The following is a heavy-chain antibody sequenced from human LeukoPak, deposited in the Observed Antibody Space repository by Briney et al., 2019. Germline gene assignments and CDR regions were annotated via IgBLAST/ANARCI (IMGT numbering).Heavy chain of an antibody. D-gene: IGHD2-2*03. CDR1: GFTFSNYE. CDR3: ARMDIPYAFDI. Sequence: PGGSLRLSCAASGFTFSNYEMNWVRQAPGKGLEWVSSISSSSSYIYYADSVKGRFTISRDNAKNSLYLQMNSLRAEDTAVYYCARMDIPYAFDIWGQGTMVTVSS. CDR2: ISSSSSYI. V-gene: IGHV3-21*01. J-gene: IGHJ3*02.